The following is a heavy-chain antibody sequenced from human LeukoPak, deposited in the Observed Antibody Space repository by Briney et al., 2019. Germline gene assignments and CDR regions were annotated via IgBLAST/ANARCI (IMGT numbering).Heavy chain of an antibody. V-gene: IGHV3-23*01. D-gene: IGHD3-3*01. CDR3: ACPRIRFLEWPTNAFDI. J-gene: IGHJ3*02. CDR1: GFTFSSYA. CDR2: ISGSGGST. Sequence: PGGSLRLSCAASGFTFSSYAMSWVRQAPGKGLEWDSAISGSGGSTYYADSVKGRFTISRDNSKNTLYLQMNSLRAEDTAVYYCACPRIRFLEWPTNAFDIWGQGTMVTVSS.